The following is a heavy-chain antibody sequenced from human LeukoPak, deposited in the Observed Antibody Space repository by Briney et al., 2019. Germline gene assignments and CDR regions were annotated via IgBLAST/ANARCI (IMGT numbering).Heavy chain of an antibody. CDR3: ARSTSLAHCGGDCYSSFDY. CDR1: GGTFSSYA. D-gene: IGHD2-21*02. J-gene: IGHJ4*02. CDR2: IIPIFGTA. Sequence: GASVKVSCKASGGTFSSYAISWVRQAPGQGLEWMGGIIPIFGTANYAQKFQGRVTITTDESTSTAYMELSSLRSEDTAVYYCARSTSLAHCGGDCYSSFDYWGQVTLVTVSS. V-gene: IGHV1-69*05.